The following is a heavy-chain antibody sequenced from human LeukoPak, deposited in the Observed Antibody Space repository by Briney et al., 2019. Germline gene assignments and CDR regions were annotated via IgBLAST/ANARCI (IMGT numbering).Heavy chain of an antibody. Sequence: PSETLSLTCTVSGGSISSYYWSWIRQPAGKGLEWIGRIYTSGGTEYNPSLRSRVTITTDTSKNQFSLKVTYVTAADTAVYYCVRGNWGSDFDYWGQGTLVTVSS. CDR3: VRGNWGSDFDY. CDR2: IYTSGGT. D-gene: IGHD3-16*01. CDR1: GGSISSYY. J-gene: IGHJ4*02. V-gene: IGHV4-4*07.